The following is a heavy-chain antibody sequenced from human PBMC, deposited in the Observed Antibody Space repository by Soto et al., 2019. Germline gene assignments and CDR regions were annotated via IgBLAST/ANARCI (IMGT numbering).Heavy chain of an antibody. CDR1: GGTFSSYT. Sequence: QVQLVQSGAEVKKPGSSVKVSCKASGGTFSSYTISWVRQAPGQGLEWMGRIIPILGIAKYAQKFQGRVTITADKSTSTAYMELSSLRSEETAVYYCARLPVAAVAFDIWGQGTMVTVSS. CDR3: ARLPVAAVAFDI. D-gene: IGHD6-19*01. CDR2: IIPILGIA. J-gene: IGHJ3*02. V-gene: IGHV1-69*02.